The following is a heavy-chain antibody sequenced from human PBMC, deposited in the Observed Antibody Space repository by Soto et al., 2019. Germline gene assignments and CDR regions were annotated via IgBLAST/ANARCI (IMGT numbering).Heavy chain of an antibody. CDR3: ARGVGSGYPHDDYDYYGMDV. CDR1: GGTFSSYA. Sequence: QVQLVQSGAEVKKPGSSVKVSCKASGGTFSSYAISWVRQAPGQGLEWMGGIIPIFGTANYAQKFQGRVTITADESTSTAYMELSRLRSEDTAVYYCARGVGSGYPHDDYDYYGMDVWGQGTTVTVSS. CDR2: IIPIFGTA. J-gene: IGHJ6*02. D-gene: IGHD3-3*01. V-gene: IGHV1-69*12.